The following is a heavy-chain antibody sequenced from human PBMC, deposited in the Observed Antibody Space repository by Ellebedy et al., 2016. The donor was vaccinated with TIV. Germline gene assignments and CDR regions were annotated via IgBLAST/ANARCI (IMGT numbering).Heavy chain of an antibody. CDR1: GGSLTTHY. D-gene: IGHD3-16*01. CDR3: ARGGGPHGESPMFDY. J-gene: IGHJ4*02. V-gene: IGHV4-59*08. Sequence: MPSETLSLTCSVSGGSLTTHYWHWIRQPPGKGLEWIGYIYHNGGTIYNPSLKSRVSISVDSSKKEVSVRLTSMTAADTAVYYCARGGGPHGESPMFDYWGQGILVSVSS. CDR2: IYHNGGT.